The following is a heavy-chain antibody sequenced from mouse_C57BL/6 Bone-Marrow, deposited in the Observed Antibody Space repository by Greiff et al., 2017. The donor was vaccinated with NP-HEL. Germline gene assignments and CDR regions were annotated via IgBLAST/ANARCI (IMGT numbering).Heavy chain of an antibody. D-gene: IGHD1-1*01. Sequence: QVQLQQSGPELVKPGASVKISCNASGYAFSSSWMNWVKQRPGKGLEWIGRIYPGDGDTNYNGKFKGKATLTADKSSSTAYMQLSSLTSEDSAVYFCARSPYYYGSSFAYWGQGTLVTVSA. CDR3: ARSPYYYGSSFAY. V-gene: IGHV1-82*01. J-gene: IGHJ3*01. CDR1: GYAFSSSW. CDR2: IYPGDGDT.